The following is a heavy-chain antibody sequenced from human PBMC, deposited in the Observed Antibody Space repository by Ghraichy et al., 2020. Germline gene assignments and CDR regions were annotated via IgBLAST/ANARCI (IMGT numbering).Heavy chain of an antibody. CDR2: INHSGST. V-gene: IGHV4-34*01. Sequence: SETLSLTCAVYGGSFSGYYWSWIRQPPGKGLEWIGEINHSGSTNYNPSLKSRVTISVDTSKNQFSLKLSSVTAADTAVYYCARGPGITMIVGGDYWGQGTLVTVSS. CDR1: GGSFSGYY. J-gene: IGHJ4*02. D-gene: IGHD3-22*01. CDR3: ARGPGITMIVGGDY.